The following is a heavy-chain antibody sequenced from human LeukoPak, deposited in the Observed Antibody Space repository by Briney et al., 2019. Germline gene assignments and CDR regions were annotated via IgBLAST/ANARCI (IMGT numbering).Heavy chain of an antibody. J-gene: IGHJ4*02. CDR3: ARDNFGSSVYFDY. CDR1: GGSFSGYY. CDR2: INHSGST. D-gene: IGHD2-2*01. V-gene: IGHV4-34*01. Sequence: SETLSLTCAVYGGSFSGYYWSWIRQPPGKGLEWIGEINHSGSTNYNPSLKSRVTISVDTSKNQFSLKLSSVTAADTAVYYCARDNFGSSVYFDYWGQGTLVTVSS.